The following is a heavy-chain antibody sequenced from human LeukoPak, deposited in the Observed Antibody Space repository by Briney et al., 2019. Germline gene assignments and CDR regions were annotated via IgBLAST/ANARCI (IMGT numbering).Heavy chain of an antibody. CDR3: AKDYGGSYYYFDY. D-gene: IGHD1-26*01. CDR1: GFTFSSYW. Sequence: GGSLRLSCAASGFTFSSYWMHWVRQAPGKGLVWVSRINSDGSSTSYADSVKGRFTISRDNSKNTLYLQMNSLRAEDTAVYYCAKDYGGSYYYFDYWGQGTLVTVSS. CDR2: INSDGSST. V-gene: IGHV3-74*01. J-gene: IGHJ4*02.